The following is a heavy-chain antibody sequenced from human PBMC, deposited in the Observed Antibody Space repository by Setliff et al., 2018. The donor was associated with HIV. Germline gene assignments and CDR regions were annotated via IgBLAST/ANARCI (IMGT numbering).Heavy chain of an antibody. V-gene: IGHV1-46*01. CDR3: ATLDYYGSQTYNLALHY. CDR2: ISPSGDRT. CDR1: GYAFTSQF. D-gene: IGHD3-10*01. Sequence: ASVKVSCKASGYAFTSQFMHWVRQAPGQGLEWMGIISPSGDRTTYAQRFRGRVTMTSDTSTGTVYMELSSLRSEDTAVYYCATLDYYGSQTYNLALHYWGQGTLVTVS. J-gene: IGHJ4*02.